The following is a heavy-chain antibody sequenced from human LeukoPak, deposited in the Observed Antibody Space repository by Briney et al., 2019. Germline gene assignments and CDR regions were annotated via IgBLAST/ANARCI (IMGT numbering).Heavy chain of an antibody. D-gene: IGHD3-9*01. J-gene: IGHJ4*02. CDR2: IYYSGST. V-gene: IGHV4-30-4*01. Sequence: PSQTLSLTCTVSGGSISSGDYYWSWIRQPPGKGLEWIGYIYYSGSTYYNPSLKSRVTISVDTSKNQFSPKLSSVTAADTAVYYCARYDILTGYYSPHFDYWGQGTLVTVSS. CDR1: GGSISSGDYY. CDR3: ARYDILTGYYSPHFDY.